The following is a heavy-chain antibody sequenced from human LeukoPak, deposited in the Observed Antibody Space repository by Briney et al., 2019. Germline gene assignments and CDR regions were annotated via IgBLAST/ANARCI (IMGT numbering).Heavy chain of an antibody. D-gene: IGHD6-19*01. CDR3: ARYYTSGWYGFDY. J-gene: IGHJ4*02. V-gene: IGHV4-59*08. CDR1: GGSMSSYY. CDR2: TSYSGST. Sequence: SETLSLTCTVSGGSMSSYYWSWIRQPPGKGLEWIGYTSYSGSTNYNPSLKSRVTISLDTSKNQFSLKLSSVTAADTALYYCARYYTSGWYGFDYWGQGTLVTVSS.